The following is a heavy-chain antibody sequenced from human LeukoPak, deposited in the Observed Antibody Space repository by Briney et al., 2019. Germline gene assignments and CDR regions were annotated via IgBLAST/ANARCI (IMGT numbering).Heavy chain of an antibody. CDR2: INPNSGGT. J-gene: IGHJ4*02. CDR1: GYTFTAFY. V-gene: IGHV1-2*02. Sequence: ASVKVSCKASGYTFTAFYIHWVRQAPGQGLEWMGWINPNSGGTNYAQKFQGRVTMTRDTSISTAYMELSRLRSDDTAVYYCVPTTVARNYYFDYWGQGTLVTVSA. CDR3: VPTTVARNYYFDY. D-gene: IGHD4-23*01.